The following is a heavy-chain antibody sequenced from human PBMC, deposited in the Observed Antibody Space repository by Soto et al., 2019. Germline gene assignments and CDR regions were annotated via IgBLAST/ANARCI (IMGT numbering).Heavy chain of an antibody. CDR1: GFTFDDYA. CDR3: AKDYRYRSGSERLPFHPSAIQY. J-gene: IGHJ1*01. D-gene: IGHD1-26*01. Sequence: PGGSLRLSCAASGFTFDDYAMHWVRQGPGKGLEWVSGISWNSGSIGYADSVKGRFTISRDNAKNSLYLQMNSLKTEDTALYYCAKDYRYRSGSERLPFHPSAIQYWGQGTLVTVSS. CDR2: ISWNSGSI. V-gene: IGHV3-9*01.